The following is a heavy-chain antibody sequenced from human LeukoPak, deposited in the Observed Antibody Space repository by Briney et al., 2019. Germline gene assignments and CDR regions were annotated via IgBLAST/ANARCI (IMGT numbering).Heavy chain of an antibody. CDR3: ARSSRYSSRLGALVYYYYYMDV. CDR1: GGTFSRYD. D-gene: IGHD6-13*01. J-gene: IGHJ6*03. CDR2: IIPIFGTA. V-gene: IGHV1-69*05. Sequence: SVKVSCKASGGTFSRYDISWVRHAPGQGLEWMRGIIPIFGTANYAQKFQGRVTITTDESTSTAYMELSSLRSEDTAVYYCARSSRYSSRLGALVYYYYYMDVWGKGTTVTVSS.